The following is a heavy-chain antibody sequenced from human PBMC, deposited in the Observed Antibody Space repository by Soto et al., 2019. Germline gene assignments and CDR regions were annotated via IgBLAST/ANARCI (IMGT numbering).Heavy chain of an antibody. CDR2: IYYTWST. V-gene: IGHV4-59*12. CDR3: ATEPPNPRFVS. Sequence: SETLSLRCGVSRYSISNYYWTWMRHPPGKGLEWIGYIYYTWSTCQNSPLTSRGTFPLDKSKNQVSLKLSSVTGADTAVYYGATEPPNPRFVSWGQGALVTVSS. J-gene: IGHJ5*01. CDR1: RYSISNYY.